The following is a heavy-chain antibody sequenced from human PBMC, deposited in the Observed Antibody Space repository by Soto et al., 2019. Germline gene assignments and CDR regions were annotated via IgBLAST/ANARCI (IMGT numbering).Heavy chain of an antibody. D-gene: IGHD6-13*01. V-gene: IGHV4-59*01. CDR1: GGAISGYY. CDR2: IYYRGST. Sequence: SETLSLTCTVSGGAISGYYWSWIRQSPGKGLEYIGYIYYRGSTNYNPSLKSRVTMSVDTSRNQFSLKVNSVTAADTAVYYCARQQLLPFYYALDVWGQGTTVPSP. CDR3: ARQQLLPFYYALDV. J-gene: IGHJ6*02.